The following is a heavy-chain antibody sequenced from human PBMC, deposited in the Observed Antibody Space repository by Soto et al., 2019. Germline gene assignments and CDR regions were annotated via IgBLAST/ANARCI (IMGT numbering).Heavy chain of an antibody. CDR3: ARGGGIAVALSWFDP. CDR2: INHSGST. J-gene: IGHJ5*02. D-gene: IGHD6-19*01. Sequence: QVQLQQWGAGLLKPSETLSLTCAVYGGSFSGYYWSWIRQPPGKGLEWIGEINHSGSTNYNPSLKSRVTISVDTSKNQFSLKLSSVTAADTAWYYCARGGGIAVALSWFDPWGQGTLVTVSS. V-gene: IGHV4-34*01. CDR1: GGSFSGYY.